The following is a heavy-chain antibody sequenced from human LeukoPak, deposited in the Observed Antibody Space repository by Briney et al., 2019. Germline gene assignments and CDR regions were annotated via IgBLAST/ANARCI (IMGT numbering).Heavy chain of an antibody. CDR2: IDTDGYIT. V-gene: IGHV3-74*01. CDR1: GFTFSTSW. CDR3: ARDAGTGDCFDY. Sequence: GGSLRLSCAASGFTFSTSWMHWVRQAPGKGLVWVSRIDTDGYITTYADSVKGRFTISRDNAKNTLYLQMNSLRDEDTAVYHCARDAGTGDCFDYWGQGTLVTVSS. J-gene: IGHJ4*02. D-gene: IGHD7-27*01.